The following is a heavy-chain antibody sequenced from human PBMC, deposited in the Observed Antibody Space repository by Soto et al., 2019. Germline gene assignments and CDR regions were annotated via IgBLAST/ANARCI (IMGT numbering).Heavy chain of an antibody. CDR2: INNDGSAA. CDR3: VREKPHHSCDP. V-gene: IGHV3-74*01. J-gene: IGHJ5*02. CDR1: SEG. Sequence: SEGVHWARQVPGKGLVWVSRINNDGSAATYADSVKGRFTISRDNAKNAVYLQMNSLRAEDTAVYYCVREKPHHSCDPWGQGPPVTAS.